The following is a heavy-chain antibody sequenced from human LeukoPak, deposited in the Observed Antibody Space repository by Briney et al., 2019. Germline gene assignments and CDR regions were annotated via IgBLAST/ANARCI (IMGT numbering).Heavy chain of an antibody. D-gene: IGHD6-13*01. J-gene: IGHJ6*03. V-gene: IGHV4-31*03. Sequence: PSETLSLTCTVSGGSTSSGGYYWSWIRQHPGKGLEWIGYIYYSGSTYYNPSLKSRVTISVDTSKNQFSLKLSSVTAADTAVYYCAAAPSLYYYMDVWGKGTTVTVSS. CDR1: GGSTSSGGYY. CDR2: IYYSGST. CDR3: AAAPSLYYYMDV.